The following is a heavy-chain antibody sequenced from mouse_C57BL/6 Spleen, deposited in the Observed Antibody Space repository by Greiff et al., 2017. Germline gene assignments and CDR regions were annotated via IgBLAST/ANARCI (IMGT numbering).Heavy chain of an antibody. J-gene: IGHJ1*03. Sequence: EVQGVESGGGLVQPGGSMKLSCVASGFTFSNYWMNWVRQSPEKGLEWVAQIRLKSDNYATHYAESVKGRFTISRDDSKSSVYLQMNNLRAEDTGIYYCTVGDWYFDVWGTGTTVTVSS. V-gene: IGHV6-3*01. CDR3: TVGDWYFDV. CDR1: GFTFSNYW. CDR2: IRLKSDNYAT.